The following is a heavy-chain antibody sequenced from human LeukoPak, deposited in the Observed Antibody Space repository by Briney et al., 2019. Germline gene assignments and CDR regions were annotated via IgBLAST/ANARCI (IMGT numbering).Heavy chain of an antibody. CDR2: IYYSGST. D-gene: IGHD6-13*01. Sequence: PSETLSLTCTVSGGSISSYYWSWIRQPPGKGLEWIGYIYYSGSTNYNPSLKSRVTISVDTSKNQFSLKLSSVTAADTAVYYCARGASKFSPAAGYFDYWGQGTTVTVSS. CDR1: GGSISSYY. J-gene: IGHJ4*03. V-gene: IGHV4-59*01. CDR3: ARGASKFSPAAGYFDY.